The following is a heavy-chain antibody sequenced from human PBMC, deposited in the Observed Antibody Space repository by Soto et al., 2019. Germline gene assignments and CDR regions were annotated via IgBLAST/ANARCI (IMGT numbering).Heavy chain of an antibody. CDR3: AEEGGVFGV. J-gene: IGHJ3*01. V-gene: IGHV3-30*18. Sequence: QVQLVESGGGGVQPGRSLRLSCAVSGFTLSSYGMHWVRQAPGKGLELVAFISEDECNKYYSGSVKGRFTMSRENSRNTVYLLVSSVMSNVIALYYCAEEGGVFGVGGHGTMITVS. D-gene: IGHD2-8*02. CDR2: ISEDECNK. CDR1: GFTLSSYG.